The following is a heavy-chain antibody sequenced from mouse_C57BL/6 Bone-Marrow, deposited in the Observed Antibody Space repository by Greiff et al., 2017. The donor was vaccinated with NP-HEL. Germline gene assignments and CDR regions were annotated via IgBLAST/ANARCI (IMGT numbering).Heavy chain of an antibody. D-gene: IGHD2-5*01. CDR2: ISSGGSYT. CDR1: GFTFSSYG. Sequence: EVKVVESGGDLVKPGGSLKLSCAASGFTFSSYGMSWVRQTPDKRLEWVATISSGGSYTYYPDSVKGRFTISRDNAKNTLYLQMSSLKSEDTAMYYCARQAAYYSNLFAYWGQGTLVTVSA. J-gene: IGHJ3*01. CDR3: ARQAAYYSNLFAY. V-gene: IGHV5-6*01.